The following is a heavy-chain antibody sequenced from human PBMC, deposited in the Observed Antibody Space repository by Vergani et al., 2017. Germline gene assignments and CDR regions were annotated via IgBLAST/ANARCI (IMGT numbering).Heavy chain of an antibody. J-gene: IGHJ4*02. CDR3: ARDGGGNGDFDY. CDR2: ISSSSSYI. V-gene: IGHV3-21*01. CDR1: GFTFSSYS. Sequence: EVQLVESGGGLVKPGGSLRLSCAASGFTFSSYSMNWVRQAPGKGLEWCSSISSSSSYIYYADSVKGRFTISRDNAKNSLYLQMNSLRAEDTAVYYCARDGGGNGDFDYWGQGTLVTVSS. D-gene: IGHD4-23*01.